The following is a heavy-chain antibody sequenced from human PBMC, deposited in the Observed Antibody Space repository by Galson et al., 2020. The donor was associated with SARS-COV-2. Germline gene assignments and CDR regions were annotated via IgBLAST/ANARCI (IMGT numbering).Heavy chain of an antibody. Sequence: SGPTLVKPTQTLTLTCTFSGFSLSTSGVGVAWIRQPPGKALEWLALIYWDDDKRYSPSLKSRLTITKDTSKNQVVLTMTNMDPVDTATYYCAHRSITMVRGSFDPWGQGTLVTVSS. CDR3: AHRSITMVRGSFDP. CDR2: IYWDDDK. J-gene: IGHJ5*02. CDR1: GFSLSTSGVG. D-gene: IGHD3-10*01. V-gene: IGHV2-5*02.